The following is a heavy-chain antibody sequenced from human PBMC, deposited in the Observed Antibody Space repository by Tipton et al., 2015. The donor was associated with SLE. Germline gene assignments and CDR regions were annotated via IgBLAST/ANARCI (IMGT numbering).Heavy chain of an antibody. CDR3: ARDSYSSRRPLDY. V-gene: IGHV3-33*01. CDR1: GFTFSSYG. CDR2: IWYDGSNK. D-gene: IGHD6-13*01. Sequence: SLRLSCAASGFTFSSYGMHWVRQAPGKGLEWVAVIWYDGSNKYYVDSVKGRFTISRDNSKNTLYLQMNSLRAEDTAVYYCARDSYSSRRPLDYWGQGTLVTVSS. J-gene: IGHJ4*02.